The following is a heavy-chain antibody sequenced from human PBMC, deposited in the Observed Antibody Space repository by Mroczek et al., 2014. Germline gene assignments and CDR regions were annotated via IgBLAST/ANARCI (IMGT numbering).Heavy chain of an antibody. CDR2: IYTSGST. CDR1: GGSISSGSYY. Sequence: QVQLQESGPGLVKPSQTLSLTCTVSGGSISSGSYYWSWIRQPAGKGLEWIGRIYTSGSTNYNPSLKSRVTMSVDTSKNQFSLKLSSVTAADTAVYYCARMATPCFDYWGQGTLVTVSS. CDR3: ARMATPCFDY. D-gene: IGHD5-24*01. V-gene: IGHV4-61*02. J-gene: IGHJ4*02.